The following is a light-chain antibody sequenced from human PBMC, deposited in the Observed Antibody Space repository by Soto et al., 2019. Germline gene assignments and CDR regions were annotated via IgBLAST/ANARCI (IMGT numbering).Light chain of an antibody. CDR1: QSVSNS. CDR3: QQYSKWPWT. Sequence: EIVMTQSPATLSVSPGERATLSCRASQSVSNSLAWHQQKPGQGPSLLIYGASTRATGIPARFIGSGSGTDSTLTISILQSEDVVFYYCQQYSKWPWTFGQGTKVEI. CDR2: GAS. J-gene: IGKJ1*01. V-gene: IGKV3-15*01.